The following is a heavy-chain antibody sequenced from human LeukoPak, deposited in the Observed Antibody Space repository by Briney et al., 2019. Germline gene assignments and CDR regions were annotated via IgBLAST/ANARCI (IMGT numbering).Heavy chain of an antibody. V-gene: IGHV3-73*01. J-gene: IGHJ4*02. CDR2: IRSKANSYAT. CDR3: TCVFRDYYDSSGYSNFDY. Sequence: PGGSLKLSCAASGFTFSGSAMHWVRQASGKGLEWVGRIRSKANSYATAYAASVKGRFTISRDDSKNTAYLQMNSLKTEDTAVYYCTCVFRDYYDSSGYSNFDYWGQGTLVTVSS. D-gene: IGHD3-22*01. CDR1: GFTFSGSA.